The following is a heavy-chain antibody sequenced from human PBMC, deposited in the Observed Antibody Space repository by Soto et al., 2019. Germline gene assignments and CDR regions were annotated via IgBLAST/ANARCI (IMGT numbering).Heavy chain of an antibody. V-gene: IGHV3-23*01. CDR2: ISGSGGST. CDR1: GFTFSSYA. D-gene: IGHD3-22*01. CDR3: AKTKYYYDSSGYYDYYYYGMDV. Sequence: PGGSLRLSCAASGFTFSSYAMSWVRQAPGKGLERVSAISGSGGSTYYADSVKGLFTISRDNSKNTLYLQMNSLRAEDTAVYYCAKTKYYYDSSGYYDYYYYGMDVWGQGTTVTVSS. J-gene: IGHJ6*02.